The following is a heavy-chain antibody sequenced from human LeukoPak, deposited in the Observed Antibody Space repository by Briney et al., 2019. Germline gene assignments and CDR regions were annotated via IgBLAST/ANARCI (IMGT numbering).Heavy chain of an antibody. V-gene: IGHV3-21*01. D-gene: IGHD5-24*01. CDR3: ATQRDGYNSPFDY. Sequence: PGGSLRLSCAASGFTFSSYSMNWVRQAPGKGLEWVSSISSSSSSYIYYADSVKGRFTISRDNAKNSLYLQMNSLRAEDTAVYYCATQRDGYNSPFDYWGQGTLVTVSS. J-gene: IGHJ4*02. CDR2: ISSSSSSYI. CDR1: GFTFSSYS.